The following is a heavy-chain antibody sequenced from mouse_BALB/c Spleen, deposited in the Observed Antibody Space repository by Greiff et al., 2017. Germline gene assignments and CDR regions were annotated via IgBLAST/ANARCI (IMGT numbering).Heavy chain of an antibody. D-gene: IGHD1-2*01. CDR2: IYAETGGT. CDR3: ARQGRLHYAMDY. CDR1: GFSFTGAN. Sequence: QVQLKQSGAELVKPGASVKLSCKPSGFSFTGANISWLKQKHGQSLEWIAWIYAETGGTSYNQKFTGKAQLTVDTSSSTAYMHFSSLTTEDSAIYYCARQGRLHYAMDYWGQGTSVTVSS. J-gene: IGHJ4*01. V-gene: IGHV1-77*01.